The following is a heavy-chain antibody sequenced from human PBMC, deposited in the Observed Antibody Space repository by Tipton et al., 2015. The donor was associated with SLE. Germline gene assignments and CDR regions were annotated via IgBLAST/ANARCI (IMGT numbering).Heavy chain of an antibody. D-gene: IGHD2-21*01. J-gene: IGHJ4*02. CDR3: AKWSVVASGQPFDH. Sequence: LRLSCSVSGDSISTHYWTWFRQPHGKRIQWMGYSYYGGGTNYNPALESRVFISVDTSKSQFSLNLTSVTAADTAVYYCAKWSVVASGQPFDHWGQGILVTVSS. V-gene: IGHV4-59*11. CDR2: SYYGGGT. CDR1: GDSISTHY.